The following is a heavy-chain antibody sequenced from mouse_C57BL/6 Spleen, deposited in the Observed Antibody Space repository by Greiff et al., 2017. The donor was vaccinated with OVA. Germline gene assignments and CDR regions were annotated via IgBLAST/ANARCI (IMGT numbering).Heavy chain of an antibody. CDR3: ARKGAHWFAY. J-gene: IGHJ3*01. D-gene: IGHD1-3*01. V-gene: IGHV1-55*01. CDR1: GYTFTSYR. CDR2: IYPGSGST. Sequence: QVQLQQPGAELVKPGASVKMSCKASGYTFTSYRITLVKQWPGQGLELIGDIYPGSGSTIYNEMFKSKATLTVVTSYNTADMQLSSLTSEDSAVYYCARKGAHWFAYWGQGTLDNVSA.